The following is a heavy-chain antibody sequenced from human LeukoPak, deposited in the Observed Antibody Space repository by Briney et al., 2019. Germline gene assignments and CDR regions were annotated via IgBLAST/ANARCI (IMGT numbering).Heavy chain of an antibody. J-gene: IGHJ4*02. CDR2: FDPEDGET. V-gene: IGHV1-24*01. CDR1: GYTLTELS. D-gene: IGHD3-10*01. CDR3: AKHLWRDLLWFGEGYYFGS. Sequence: ASVKASCKVSGYTLTELSMHWVRQAPGKGLEWMGGFDPEDGETIYAQKFQGRVTMTEDTSTDTAYMELSSLRSEDTAVYYCAKHLWRDLLWFGEGYYFGSWGQGTLVTVSS.